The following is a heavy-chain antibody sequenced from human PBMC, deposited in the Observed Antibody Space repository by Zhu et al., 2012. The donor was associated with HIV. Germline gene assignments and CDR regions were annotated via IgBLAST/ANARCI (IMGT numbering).Heavy chain of an antibody. CDR1: GAAISSSSYY. V-gene: IGHV4-39*07. CDR2: VFYSGNT. J-gene: IGHJ4*02. D-gene: IGHD3-16*01. CDR3: ARGGGXGAGYFNY. Sequence: QVQLQESGPGLVKPSETLSVMCSVSGAAISSSSYYWGWIRQPPGRGPEWIGSVFYSGNTNYNPSLKSRVSISADTSKRTLSLKLHSVTAADTAVYYCARGGGXGAGYFNYWGQGTPVTVS.